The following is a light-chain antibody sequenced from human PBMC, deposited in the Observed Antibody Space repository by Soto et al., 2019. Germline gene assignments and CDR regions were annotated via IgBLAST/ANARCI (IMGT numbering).Light chain of an antibody. V-gene: IGLV1-47*01. Sequence: QSVLTQPPSASGTAGQRVTISCSGSSSNIGSNYVYWYQQLPGTAPKLLIYRNNQRPSGVPDRFSGSKSGTSASLAISGLRSEDEADYYCAAWDDSLSGFYVFGTGTKLTVL. CDR1: SSNIGSNY. CDR3: AAWDDSLSGFYV. CDR2: RNN. J-gene: IGLJ1*01.